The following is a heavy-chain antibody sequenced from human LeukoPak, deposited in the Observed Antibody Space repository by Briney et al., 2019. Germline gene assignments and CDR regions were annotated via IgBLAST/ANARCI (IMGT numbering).Heavy chain of an antibody. CDR3: ARISGYDSVSMGDY. CDR2: IYYSGST. D-gene: IGHD5-12*01. Sequence: SETLSLTCTVSGGSISSGDYYWSWIRQPPGKGLEWIGYIYYSGSTYYNPSLKSRVTISVDTSKNQFSLKLSSVTAADTAVYYCARISGYDSVSMGDYWGQGTLVTVSS. CDR1: GGSISSGDYY. V-gene: IGHV4-30-4*01. J-gene: IGHJ4*02.